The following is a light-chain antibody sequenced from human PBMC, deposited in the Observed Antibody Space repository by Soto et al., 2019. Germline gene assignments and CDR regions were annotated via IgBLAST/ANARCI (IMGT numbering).Light chain of an antibody. CDR3: SSDTSTSTRV. V-gene: IGLV2-14*03. CDR1: SSDVGKYNY. J-gene: IGLJ3*02. CDR2: EVS. Sequence: QSALTQPASVSGSPGQSITISCTGTSSDVGKYNYVSWYQQHPGKAPRLMIYEVSYRPSGVSDRFSGSKSGNTASLTISGLQAEYEGDYYCSSDTSTSTRVFGGGIQLTV.